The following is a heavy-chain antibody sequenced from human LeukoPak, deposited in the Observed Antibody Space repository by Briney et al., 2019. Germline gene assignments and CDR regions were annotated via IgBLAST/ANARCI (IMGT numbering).Heavy chain of an antibody. CDR1: GGSFSGYY. V-gene: IGHV4-34*01. CDR3: ARLGHYLFDP. J-gene: IGHJ5*02. CDR2: INHSGST. Sequence: PSETLSLTCAVYGGSFSGYYWSWIRQPPGKGLEWIGEINHSGSTNYNPSLKSRVTISVDTSKNQFSLKLSSVTAADTAEYYCARLGHYLFDPWGQGTLVTVSS.